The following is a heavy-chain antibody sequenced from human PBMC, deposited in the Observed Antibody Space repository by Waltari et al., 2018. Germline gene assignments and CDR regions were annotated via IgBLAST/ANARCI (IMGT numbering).Heavy chain of an antibody. CDR2: TYHNGNT. Sequence: QVQLQESGPGLVKPSETLSLTCAVSGSSISSGSYWGWIRQTPGKGLEWIGSTYHNGNTYYNPSLKSRVTISVDTSKNQCSLRLSSVTAADTAVYYCARQSSYGSGSGLDVWGQGTTVTVSS. CDR1: GSSISSGSY. J-gene: IGHJ6*02. CDR3: ARQSSYGSGSGLDV. V-gene: IGHV4-38-2*01. D-gene: IGHD3-10*01.